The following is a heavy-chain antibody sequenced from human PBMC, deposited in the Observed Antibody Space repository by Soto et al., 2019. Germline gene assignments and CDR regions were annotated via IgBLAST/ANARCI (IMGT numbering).Heavy chain of an antibody. D-gene: IGHD5-18*01. J-gene: IGHJ6*02. CDR3: ARTDTATGPNYCGMDV. CDR1: GYTFTSYY. CDR2: INPSGGST. V-gene: IGHV1-46*03. Sequence: ASVKVSCKASGYTFTSYYMHWVRQAPGQGLEWMGIINPSGGSTSYAQKFQGRVTMTRDTSTSTVYMELSSLRSEDTAVYYCARTDTATGPNYCGMDVWGQGTTVTV.